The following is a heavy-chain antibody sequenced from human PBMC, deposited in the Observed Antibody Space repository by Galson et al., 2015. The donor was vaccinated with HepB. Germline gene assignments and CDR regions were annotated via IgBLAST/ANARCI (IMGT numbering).Heavy chain of an antibody. CDR1: GFTFSSYA. CDR3: AKDTPSGRGDY. J-gene: IGHJ4*02. Sequence: SLRLSCAASGFTFSSYAMSWVRQAPGKGLEWVSGISGSGGTTYNADSVKGRFTISRDNSKNTLYVQMNSLRADDTAVYYCAKDTPSGRGDYWGQGTLVTVSS. CDR2: ISGSGGTT. V-gene: IGHV3-23*01. D-gene: IGHD2-15*01.